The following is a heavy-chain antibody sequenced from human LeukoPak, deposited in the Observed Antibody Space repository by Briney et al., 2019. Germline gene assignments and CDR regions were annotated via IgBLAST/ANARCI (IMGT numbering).Heavy chain of an antibody. J-gene: IGHJ4*02. D-gene: IGHD3-10*01. CDR2: ISSDGSDK. CDR1: GFTFTNYA. V-gene: IGHV3-30*18. CDR3: AKGVRGVIAYYLDY. Sequence: GGSLRLSCTASGFTFTNYAMNWVRQAPGKGLEWVAVISSDGSDKYYADSGKGRFTISRDNSKNQLYLQMNSLRPEDTAVYYCAKGVRGVIAYYLDYWGQGTLVTVSS.